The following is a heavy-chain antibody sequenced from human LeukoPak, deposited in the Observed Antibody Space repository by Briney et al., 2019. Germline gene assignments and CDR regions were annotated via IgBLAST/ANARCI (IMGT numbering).Heavy chain of an antibody. CDR1: GFTLNDHY. D-gene: IGHD3-9*01. V-gene: IGHV3-72*01. CDR2: TRNKAKGYST. J-gene: IGHJ4*02. Sequence: GGSLRLSCAASGFTLNDHYMDWVRQAPGKGLEWVGRTRNKAKGYSTEYTASVKGRFTISRDDSKNSLYLQMNSLTTEDTAMYYCAGTRTDYYPSIDYWGQGTLVTVSS. CDR3: AGTRTDYYPSIDY.